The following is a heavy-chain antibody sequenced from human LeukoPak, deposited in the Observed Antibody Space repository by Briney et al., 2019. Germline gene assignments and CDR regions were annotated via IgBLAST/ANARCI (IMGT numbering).Heavy chain of an antibody. CDR3: ASVESYGDWFDP. Sequence: SETLSLTCTVSGYSISSGYYWGWIRQPPGKGLEWIGEINHSGSTNYNPSLKSRVTISVDTSKNQFSLKLSSVTAADTAVYYCASVESYGDWFDPWGQGTLVTVSS. J-gene: IGHJ5*02. V-gene: IGHV4-38-2*02. CDR2: INHSGST. D-gene: IGHD5-18*01. CDR1: GYSISSGYY.